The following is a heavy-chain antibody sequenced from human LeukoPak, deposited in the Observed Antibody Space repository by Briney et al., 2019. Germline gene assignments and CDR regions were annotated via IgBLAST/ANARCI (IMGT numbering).Heavy chain of an antibody. V-gene: IGHV4-61*02. CDR2: IYTSGST. D-gene: IGHD5-12*01. J-gene: IGHJ5*02. CDR1: GGSISSGSYY. CDR3: ARSAGGYSGYDYFNWFDP. Sequence: PSETLSLTCTVSGGSISSGSYYWSWIRQPAGKGLEWIVRIYTSGSTNYNPSLKSRVTISVDTSKNQFSLKLSSVTAADTAVYYCARSAGGYSGYDYFNWFDPWGQGTLVTVSS.